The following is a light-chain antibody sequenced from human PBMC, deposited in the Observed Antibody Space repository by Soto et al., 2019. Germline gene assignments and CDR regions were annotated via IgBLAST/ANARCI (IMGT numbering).Light chain of an antibody. CDR3: HQYGDTPQT. CDR2: RTS. Sequence: DIVLTQSPGTLSLSPGDRATLSCRASQHVASTYVAWYQQKPGQAPRLLISRTSSRATGIPDRFRGGGSGTDFTLTISRLEPEDFAVYFCHQYGDTPQTFGRGTKLEIK. V-gene: IGKV3-20*01. CDR1: QHVASTY. J-gene: IGKJ2*01.